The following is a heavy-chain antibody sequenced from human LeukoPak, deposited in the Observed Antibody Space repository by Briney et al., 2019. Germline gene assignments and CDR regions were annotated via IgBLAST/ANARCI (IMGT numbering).Heavy chain of an antibody. V-gene: IGHV4-61*02. CDR2: IYTSGST. Sequence: SETLSLTCTVSGGSISSGSYYWSWIRQPAGKGLEWIGRIYTSGSTNYNPSLKSRVTISVDTSKNQFSLKLSSVTAADTAVYYCASELKGYWGQGTLVTVSS. CDR3: ASELKGY. J-gene: IGHJ4*02. CDR1: GGSISSGSYY.